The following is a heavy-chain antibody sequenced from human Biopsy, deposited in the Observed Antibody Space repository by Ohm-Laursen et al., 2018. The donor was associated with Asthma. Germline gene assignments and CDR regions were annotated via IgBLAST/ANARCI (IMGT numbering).Heavy chain of an antibody. CDR2: IHYSGST. CDR3: AGFCSGGNCPDH. D-gene: IGHD2-15*01. J-gene: IGHJ4*02. Sequence: SETLSLTCTVSGASIRGSGSYWAWIRQAPGKGLEWIGNIHYSGSTYSNPSLKSRVTISVDTSKKQISLRLSSVIAADTAVYYCAGFCSGGNCPDHWGQGTLVTVSS. V-gene: IGHV4-39*07. CDR1: GASIRGSGSY.